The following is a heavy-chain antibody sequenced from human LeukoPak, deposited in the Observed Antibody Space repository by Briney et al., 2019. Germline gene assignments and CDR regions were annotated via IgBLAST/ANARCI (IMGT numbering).Heavy chain of an antibody. CDR2: ISQSGST. J-gene: IGHJ4*02. V-gene: IGHV4-34*01. Sequence: SETLSLTCAVHGGSFSNYFWTWIRHPPGKGLEWIGEISQSGSTRYNPSLESRVSISVDMSNNQSPLRLSSVTAADTAIYFCALSTTRVTTRTLDHWGQGTLVTVSS. CDR3: ALSTTRVTTRTLDH. D-gene: IGHD4-17*01. CDR1: GGSFSNYF.